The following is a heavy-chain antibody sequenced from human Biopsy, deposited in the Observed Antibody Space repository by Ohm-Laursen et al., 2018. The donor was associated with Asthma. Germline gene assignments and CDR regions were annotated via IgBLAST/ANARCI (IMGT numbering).Heavy chain of an antibody. CDR2: ISKDASTQ. V-gene: IGHV3-30*07. Sequence: SSLRLSCAATGFSFSNFAIHWVRQAPGKGLEWVGVISKDASTQDYADSVKGRFTMARDNSKNTLDLQMHSLRVEDTAVYYCARGDSSGWSHYYFDYWGQGTLVTVSS. D-gene: IGHD6-19*01. CDR1: GFSFSNFA. CDR3: ARGDSSGWSHYYFDY. J-gene: IGHJ4*02.